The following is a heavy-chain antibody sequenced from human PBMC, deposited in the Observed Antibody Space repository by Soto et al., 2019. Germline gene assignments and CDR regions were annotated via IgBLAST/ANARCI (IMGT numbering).Heavy chain of an antibody. CDR1: GFPFSNAW. D-gene: IGHD3-16*01. CDR2: IKSKTDGGTT. CDR3: TTDLCAFGGVRGY. V-gene: IGHV3-15*07. Sequence: VQLVESGGGLVKPGGSLRLSCAASGFPFSNAWMNWVRQAPGKGLEWVGRIKSKTDGGTTDYAAPVKGRFTISRDDSKNTLYLQMNSLKTEDTAVYYCTTDLCAFGGVRGYWGQGTLVTDSS. J-gene: IGHJ4*02.